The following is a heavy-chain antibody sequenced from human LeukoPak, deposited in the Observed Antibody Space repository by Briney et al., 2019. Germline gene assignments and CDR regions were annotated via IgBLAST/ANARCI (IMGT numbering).Heavy chain of an antibody. J-gene: IGHJ3*02. CDR3: VVGDYWGAFDI. CDR1: GFTFSSYW. CDR2: ISSDGSST. V-gene: IGHV3-74*01. D-gene: IGHD4-17*01. Sequence: PGGSLRLSCAASGFTFSSYWMHWVRQAPGKGLVWVSRISSDGSSTSYADSVKGRFTISRDNAKNTLYLQMNSLRAEDTAVYYCVVGDYWGAFDIWGQGTMVTVSS.